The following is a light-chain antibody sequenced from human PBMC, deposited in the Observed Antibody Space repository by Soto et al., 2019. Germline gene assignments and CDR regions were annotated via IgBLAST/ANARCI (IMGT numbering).Light chain of an antibody. Sequence: EIVLTQSPATLSLSPGERATLSCRASQSVNSNYLAWYQQKPGQAPSLLIYGASSRAIGIPDRFSGSGSGTDFTLTISRLEPADFAVYYCQQYGSSQYTFGQGTKLEIK. CDR3: QQYGSSQYT. CDR1: QSVNSNY. CDR2: GAS. V-gene: IGKV3-20*01. J-gene: IGKJ2*01.